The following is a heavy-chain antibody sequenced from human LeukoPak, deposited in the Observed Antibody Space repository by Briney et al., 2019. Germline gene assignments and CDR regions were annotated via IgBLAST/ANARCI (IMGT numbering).Heavy chain of an antibody. CDR3: ARGLRWVRRRYFDY. Sequence: SETLSLTCAVYGGSFSGYYWSLIRQPPGKGLEWIGEINHSGSTNYNPSLKSRVTISVDTSKNQFSLKLSSVTAADTAVYYCARGLRWVRRRYFDYWGQGTLVTVSS. D-gene: IGHD4-23*01. J-gene: IGHJ4*02. CDR2: INHSGST. V-gene: IGHV4-34*01. CDR1: GGSFSGYY.